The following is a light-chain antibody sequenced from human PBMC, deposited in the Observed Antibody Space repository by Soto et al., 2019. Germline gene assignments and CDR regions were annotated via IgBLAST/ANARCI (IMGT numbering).Light chain of an antibody. Sequence: EIVMTQSPATLSVSPGERATLSCRASQSVSSNLAWYQQKPCQAPRLLIYGASTRATGIPAKFSGSGSGTEFTLTISSLQSEDFAVYYCQQYNNWPPVTFGQGTKLEIK. CDR1: QSVSSN. J-gene: IGKJ2*01. CDR2: GAS. V-gene: IGKV3-15*01. CDR3: QQYNNWPPVT.